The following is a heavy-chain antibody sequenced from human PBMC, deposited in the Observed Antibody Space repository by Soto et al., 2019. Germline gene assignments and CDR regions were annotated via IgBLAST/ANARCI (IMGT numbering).Heavy chain of an antibody. D-gene: IGHD1-26*01. CDR3: AREVGASKWFDP. V-gene: IGHV4-4*02. Sequence: SETLSLTCAVSGVPISSGNWWTWVRQTPQRGLEYIGEIFHDGTANYYPSFERRVTMSVDAPKNQFSLKLSSVTAADTAVYYCAREVGASKWFDPWGQGNLVTVSS. CDR2: IFHDGTA. CDR1: GVPISSGNW. J-gene: IGHJ5*02.